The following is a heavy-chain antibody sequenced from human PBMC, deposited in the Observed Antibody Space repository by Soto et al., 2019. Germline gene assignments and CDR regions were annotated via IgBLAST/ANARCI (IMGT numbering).Heavy chain of an antibody. Sequence: LRLSCAASGFTFSSYAMSWVRQAPGKGLEWVSAISGSGGSTYYADSVKGRFTISRDSSKNTLYLQMNSLRAEDTAVYYCAKAHIVLVTAQNWFDPWGQGTLVTVSS. CDR3: AKAHIVLVTAQNWFDP. D-gene: IGHD2-21*02. V-gene: IGHV3-23*01. CDR1: GFTFSSYA. CDR2: ISGSGGST. J-gene: IGHJ5*02.